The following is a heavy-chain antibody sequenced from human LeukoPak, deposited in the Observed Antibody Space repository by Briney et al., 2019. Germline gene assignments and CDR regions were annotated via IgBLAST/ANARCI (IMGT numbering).Heavy chain of an antibody. D-gene: IGHD3-10*01. CDR2: ISYDGSNK. V-gene: IGHV3-30*18. Sequence: GGSLRLSCVASGFTFSSNGMHWVRQAPGKGLEWVAVISYDGSNKYYADSVKGRFTISRDNSKNTLYLQMNSLRAEDTAVYYCAKGITMVRGVMDYYGMDVWGQGTTVTVSS. CDR1: GFTFSSNG. J-gene: IGHJ6*02. CDR3: AKGITMVRGVMDYYGMDV.